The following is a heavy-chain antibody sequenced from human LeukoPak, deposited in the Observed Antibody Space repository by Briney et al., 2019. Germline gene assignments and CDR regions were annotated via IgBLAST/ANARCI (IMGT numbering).Heavy chain of an antibody. CDR1: GYSFTSYW. V-gene: IGHV5-51*01. J-gene: IGHJ6*03. D-gene: IGHD6-13*01. CDR3: ARHSLEKSSSWAHYYHYREA. Sequence: GESLKISCKGSGYSFTSYWIGWVRQMPGKGLEWMGIIYSGDSDTRYSPSFQGQVTISADKSISPAYLQWSSLKASDTAMYYCARHSLEKSSSWAHYYHYREACGKRNTVTVSS. CDR2: IYSGDSDT.